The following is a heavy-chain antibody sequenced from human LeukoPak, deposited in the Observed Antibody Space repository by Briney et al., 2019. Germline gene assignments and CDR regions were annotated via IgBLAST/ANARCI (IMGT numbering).Heavy chain of an antibody. CDR3: ASYEDYGGNGGYFDY. V-gene: IGHV5-51*01. J-gene: IGHJ4*02. Sequence: GESLKISCKGSGYSFTSFWIGWVRQMPGKGLEWMGIIYPGDSDTRYSPSFQGQVTISADKSISTAYLQWSSLKASDTAMYYCASYEDYGGNGGYFDYWGQGTLVTVSS. CDR1: GYSFTSFW. CDR2: IYPGDSDT. D-gene: IGHD4-23*01.